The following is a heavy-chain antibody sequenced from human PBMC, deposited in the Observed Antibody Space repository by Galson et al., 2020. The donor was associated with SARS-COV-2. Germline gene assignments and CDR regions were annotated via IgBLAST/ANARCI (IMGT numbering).Heavy chain of an antibody. CDR3: VRERGGSLYFDF. CDR1: GDSLRGYY. V-gene: IGHV1-2*02. D-gene: IGHD3-16*01. J-gene: IGHJ4*02. Sequence: ASVTVSCKPSGDSLRGYYIHWVRQAPGHGLEWLGCVSGNSGDTRFAHIFHDRVTMTTDTATSTAYMGLSSLTSDDTGIYFCVRERGGSLYFDFWGQGTLVAVSS. CDR2: VSGNSGDT.